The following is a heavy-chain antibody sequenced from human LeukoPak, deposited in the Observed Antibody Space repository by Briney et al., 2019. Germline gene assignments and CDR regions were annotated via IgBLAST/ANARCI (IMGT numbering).Heavy chain of an antibody. J-gene: IGHJ4*02. Sequence: GGSLRLSCAASGFTFSSYAMSWVRQAPGKGLEWVSAISGSGGSTYYADSVKGQFTISRDNSKNTLYLQMNSLRAEDTAVYYCAKDGEGRGYSYRPTSGGYYFDYWGQGTLVTVSS. CDR2: ISGSGGST. V-gene: IGHV3-23*01. CDR3: AKDGEGRGYSYRPTSGGYYFDY. D-gene: IGHD5-18*01. CDR1: GFTFSSYA.